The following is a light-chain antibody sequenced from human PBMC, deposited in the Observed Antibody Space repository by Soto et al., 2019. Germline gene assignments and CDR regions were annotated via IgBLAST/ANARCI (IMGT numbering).Light chain of an antibody. V-gene: IGKV3-20*01. CDR1: QSVRNNY. CDR3: QQYGGSSRT. CDR2: ETY. J-gene: IGKJ1*01. Sequence: IVLTQSPDTVSLSPGERVTLSCRASQSVRNNYLAWYQQKPGQAPRLLIYETYRRATGIPDRFSGSGSGIDFTLTISRLEPEDFAVYLCQQYGGSSRTFGLGTKVDIK.